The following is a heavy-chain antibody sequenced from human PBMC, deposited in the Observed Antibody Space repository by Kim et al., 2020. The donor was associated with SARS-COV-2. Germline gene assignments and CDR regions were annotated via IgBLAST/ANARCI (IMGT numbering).Heavy chain of an antibody. CDR2: MNPNSGNT. Sequence: ASVKVSCKASGYTFTSYDINWVRQATGQGLEWMGWMNPNSGNTGYAQKFQGRVTMTRNTSISTAYMELSSLRSEDTAVYYCARGLGRWLLWFGETNRRNWYFDLWGRGTLVTVSS. D-gene: IGHD3-10*01. J-gene: IGHJ2*01. V-gene: IGHV1-8*01. CDR1: GYTFTSYD. CDR3: ARGLGRWLLWFGETNRRNWYFDL.